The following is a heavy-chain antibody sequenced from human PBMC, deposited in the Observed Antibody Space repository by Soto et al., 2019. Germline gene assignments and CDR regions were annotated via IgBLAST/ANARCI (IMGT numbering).Heavy chain of an antibody. D-gene: IGHD2-21*01. V-gene: IGHV3-13*01. CDR2: ISTAGNT. J-gene: IGHJ4*02. CDR1: GFTFSNSD. Sequence: EVQLVESGGDWVQPGGSLRLSCAASGFTFSNSDLHWVRQPTGKGLEWVSTISTAGNTYSPGSVKGRFTISRENAKNSLYLQMNSLRVDDTAVYYCARGRDSGLYYFDYWGRGTLVTVSS. CDR3: ARGRDSGLYYFDY.